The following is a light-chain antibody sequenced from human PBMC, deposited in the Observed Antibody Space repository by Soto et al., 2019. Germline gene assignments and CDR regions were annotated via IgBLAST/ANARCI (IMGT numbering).Light chain of an antibody. V-gene: IGLV2-11*01. CDR2: DVS. J-gene: IGLJ2*01. CDR3: CSYAGSYTFGVV. Sequence: QSALTQPRSVSGSPGQSVTISCTGTSSDVGGYNYVSWYQQHPGKAPKLMIYDVSKRPSGGPDRFSGSKSGNTASLTISGLQAEDEDDYYCCSYAGSYTFGVVFGGGTKVTVL. CDR1: SSDVGGYNY.